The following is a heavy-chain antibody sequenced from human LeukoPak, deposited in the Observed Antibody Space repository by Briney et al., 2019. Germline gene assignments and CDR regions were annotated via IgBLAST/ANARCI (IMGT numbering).Heavy chain of an antibody. D-gene: IGHD2-2*02. V-gene: IGHV3-30*04. CDR1: RFTFSSYP. CDR2: ISYDGSKK. Sequence: PGGSLRLSCEASRFTFSSYPMHWVRQAPGKGLEWVAVISYDGSKKYYADSVKGRFTISRDNSKNTLYLQMNSLRAEDTAVYYCARDRYNSYWGQGTLVTVSS. CDR3: ARDRYNSY. J-gene: IGHJ4*02.